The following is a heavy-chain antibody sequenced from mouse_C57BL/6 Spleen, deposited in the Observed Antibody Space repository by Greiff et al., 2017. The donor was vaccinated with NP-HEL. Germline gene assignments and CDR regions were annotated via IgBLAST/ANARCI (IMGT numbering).Heavy chain of an antibody. J-gene: IGHJ2*01. CDR1: GYTFTSYW. CDR2: IHPKSGST. V-gene: IGHV1-64*01. CDR3: ARPSAIVPTEDFDY. Sequence: VQLQQSGAELVKPGASVKLSCKASGYTFTSYWMRWVKQRTGQGLEWIGMIHPKSGSTNYNEKFKSKATLTVDKSSSTAYMQLSSLTSEDSAVDYCARPSAIVPTEDFDYWGQGTTLTVSS. D-gene: IGHD2-12*01.